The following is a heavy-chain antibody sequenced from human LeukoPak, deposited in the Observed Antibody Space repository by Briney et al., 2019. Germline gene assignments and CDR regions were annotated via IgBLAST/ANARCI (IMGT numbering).Heavy chain of an antibody. J-gene: IGHJ4*02. V-gene: IGHV4-31*03. CDR3: ARAKDYGSGPYTYYFDY. CDR1: GGSISSGGYY. CDR2: IYYSGST. Sequence: PSETLSLTCTVSGGSISSGGYYWSWIRQHPGKGLEWIGYIYYSGSTYYNPSLKSRVTISVDTSKNQFSLKLSSVTAADTAVYYCARAKDYGSGPYTYYFDYWGQGTLVTVSS. D-gene: IGHD3-10*01.